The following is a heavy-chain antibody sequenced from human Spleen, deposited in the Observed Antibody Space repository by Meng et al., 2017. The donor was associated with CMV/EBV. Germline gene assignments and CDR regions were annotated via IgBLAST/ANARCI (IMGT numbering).Heavy chain of an antibody. CDR1: GFTFSSYW. CDR3: ARGTSTWNYFYYFGMDV. Sequence: GGSLRLSCAASGFTFSSYWMSWVRQAPGKGLEWVANIKQDGSERYYVDSVKGRFTISRDNARDSLYLQMNDLRAEDTAMYYCARGTSTWNYFYYFGMDVWGQGTTVTVSS. V-gene: IGHV3-7*01. D-gene: IGHD1-7*01. J-gene: IGHJ6*02. CDR2: IKQDGSER.